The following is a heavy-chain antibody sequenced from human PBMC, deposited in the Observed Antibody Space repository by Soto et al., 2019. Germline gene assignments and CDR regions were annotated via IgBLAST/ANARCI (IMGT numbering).Heavy chain of an antibody. J-gene: IGHJ4*02. V-gene: IGHV1-18*01. Sequence: VQLVQSGGEGKKHGASVKVSWKASAYTFTNYGISWVRQAPGQGLEWMGWISAYNGNINYAQKFRGRVTMTTDTSSSSAYLEGRSLRSDDTAVYYCARSGISWHLREFDYWGQGTLVTVSS. CDR1: AYTFTNYG. CDR3: ARSGISWHLREFDY. D-gene: IGHD6-13*01. CDR2: ISAYNGNI.